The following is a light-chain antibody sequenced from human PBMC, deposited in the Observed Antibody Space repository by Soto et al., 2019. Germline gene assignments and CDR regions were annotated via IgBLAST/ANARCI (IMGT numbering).Light chain of an antibody. CDR2: GAS. CDR1: QSVGSN. V-gene: IGKV3-15*01. Sequence: EIVMTQSPATLSVSPGERASLSCRASQSVGSNLAWYQQTAGQAPRLLIYGASTRATGIPARFSGSGSGTEFTLTTSSLQSVDFAVYFCQQYTNWPYTFGQGTQLEIK. J-gene: IGKJ2*01. CDR3: QQYTNWPYT.